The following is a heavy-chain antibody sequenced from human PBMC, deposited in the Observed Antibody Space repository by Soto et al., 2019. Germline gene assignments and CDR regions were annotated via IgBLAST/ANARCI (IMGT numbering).Heavy chain of an antibody. Sequence: EVQMVESGGDLVQPGGSLRLSCTVSGLTFGTYWMSWVRQAPGKGLEWVASIKEDGSERYYVGSVKGRFTISRDNAKNSLYLQMSSLRVEDTAVYYCANHGAYCFDYWGQGTLVTVSS. CDR1: GLTFGTYW. CDR3: ANHGAYCFDY. CDR2: IKEDGSER. V-gene: IGHV3-7*01. J-gene: IGHJ4*02. D-gene: IGHD4-17*01.